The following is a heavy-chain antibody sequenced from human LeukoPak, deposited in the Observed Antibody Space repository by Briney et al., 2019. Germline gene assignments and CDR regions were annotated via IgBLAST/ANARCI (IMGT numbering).Heavy chain of an antibody. CDR3: AKHSNSWPEYNWVDH. D-gene: IGHD6-13*01. CDR1: GFTFNNYA. CDR2: ISGGSSST. Sequence: PGGSLRLSCAASGFTFNNYAVSWVRQAPGKGLELVSRISGGSSSTSDADSVKGRFTISRDNSRNTLYLQMNSLRAEDTAVYFCAKHSNSWPEYNWVDHWGQGTLVTVSS. J-gene: IGHJ5*02. V-gene: IGHV3-23*01.